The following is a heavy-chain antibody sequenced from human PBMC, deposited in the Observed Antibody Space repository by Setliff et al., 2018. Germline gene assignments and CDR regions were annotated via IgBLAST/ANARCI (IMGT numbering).Heavy chain of an antibody. D-gene: IGHD2-8*02. Sequence: ASVKVSCKASGYTFTSYYMHWVRQAPGQGLEWMGWINAGNGNIRYSQNFQGRVTITRDTSASTAYMELSSLRSEDTAVYYCARARWWPLLDYYMDVWGKGTTVTVSS. CDR2: INAGNGNI. CDR1: GYTFTSYY. V-gene: IGHV1-3*01. J-gene: IGHJ6*03. CDR3: ARARWWPLLDYYMDV.